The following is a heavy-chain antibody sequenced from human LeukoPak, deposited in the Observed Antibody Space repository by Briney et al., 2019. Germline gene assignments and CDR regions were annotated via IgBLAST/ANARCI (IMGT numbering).Heavy chain of an antibody. CDR2: INHSGST. J-gene: IGHJ4*02. CDR3: ARVPNIN. CDR1: DGSLSGYY. Sequence: SETLSLTCAVYDGSLSGYYWSWIRQPPGKGLEWIGEINHSGSTYYNPSLKSRVTISVDTSKNQFSLKLSSVTAADTAVYYCARVPNINWGQGTLVTVSS. V-gene: IGHV4-34*01.